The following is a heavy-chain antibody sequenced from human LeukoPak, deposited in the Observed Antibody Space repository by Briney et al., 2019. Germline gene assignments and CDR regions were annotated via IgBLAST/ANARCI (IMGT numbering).Heavy chain of an antibody. V-gene: IGHV3-23*01. CDR1: GLTFGNYA. CDR3: TKDPSGDYIGAFDP. Sequence: PGGSLRLSCVAPGLTFGNYAMTWVRQAPGKGLEWVSSIKGNGGSAVYTDSVKGRFTTSRDNSKNTLYLQMNSLRAEDTALYYCTKDPSGDYIGAFDPWGQGTLVTVSS. J-gene: IGHJ5*02. CDR2: IKGNGGSA. D-gene: IGHD4-17*01.